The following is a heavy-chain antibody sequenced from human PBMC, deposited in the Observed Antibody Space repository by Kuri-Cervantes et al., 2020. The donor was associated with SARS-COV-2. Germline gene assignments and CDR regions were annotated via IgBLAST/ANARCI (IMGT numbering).Heavy chain of an antibody. CDR2: IIPIFGTA. Sequence: SVKVSCKASGGTFSSYAISWVRQAPGQGLEWMGRIIPIFGTANYAQKFQGRVTITADESTSTAYMELSSLRSEDTAVYYCARDQVTAAAGTGGSDYWGQGTLVTVSS. V-gene: IGHV1-69*13. CDR3: ARDQVTAAAGTGGSDY. D-gene: IGHD6-13*01. J-gene: IGHJ4*02. CDR1: GGTFSSYA.